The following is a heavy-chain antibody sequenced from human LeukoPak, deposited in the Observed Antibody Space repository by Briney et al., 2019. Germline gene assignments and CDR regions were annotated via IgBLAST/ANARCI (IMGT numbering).Heavy chain of an antibody. Sequence: PSETLSVTCAVYGGSFSGYYWSWIRQPPGKGLEWIGEINHSGSTNYNPSLKSRVTISVDTSKNQFSLKLSSVTAADAAVYYCARTPSPIAAAGRFDYWGQGTLVTVSS. J-gene: IGHJ4*02. D-gene: IGHD6-13*01. V-gene: IGHV4-34*01. CDR3: ARTPSPIAAAGRFDY. CDR2: INHSGST. CDR1: GGSFSGYY.